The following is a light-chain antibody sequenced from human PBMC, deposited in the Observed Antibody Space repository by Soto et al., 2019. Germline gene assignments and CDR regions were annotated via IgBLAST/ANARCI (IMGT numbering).Light chain of an antibody. CDR2: DVS. J-gene: IGKJ1*01. V-gene: IGKV1-5*01. CDR3: QQYDSFSVT. CDR1: QRMSGW. Sequence: DIHMTQCAFTLSACVGDTVTITCRASQRMSGWLAWHQQKPGKAPKLLIYDVSALKRGVPPRFSGSGSGTEFTLTISSLQPDDFATYYCQQYDSFSVTFGQGTKVDIK.